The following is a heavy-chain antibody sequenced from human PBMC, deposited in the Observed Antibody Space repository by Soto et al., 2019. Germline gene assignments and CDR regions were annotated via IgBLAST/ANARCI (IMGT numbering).Heavy chain of an antibody. Sequence: EVQLLESGGGLVQPGGSLRLPCAASGFTFKSYAMNWVRQAPGKGLEWVSGISGRGLGTYYADSVKGRSTIARDNSNNTLYLQMNSLRVEDTAVYYCAKSGRGGFGELSFDFWGQGTVVTVSS. D-gene: IGHD3-10*01. J-gene: IGHJ4*02. CDR2: ISGRGLGT. CDR1: GFTFKSYA. V-gene: IGHV3-23*01. CDR3: AKSGRGGFGELSFDF.